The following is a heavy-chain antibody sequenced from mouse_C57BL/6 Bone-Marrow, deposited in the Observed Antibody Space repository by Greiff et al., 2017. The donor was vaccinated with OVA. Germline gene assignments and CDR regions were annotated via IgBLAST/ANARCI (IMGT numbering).Heavy chain of an antibody. V-gene: IGHV1-5*01. Sequence: EVQLQQSGTVLARPGASVKMSCKTSGYTFTSYWMHWVKQRPGQGLEWIGAIYPGNSDTSYNQKFKGKAKLTAVTSASTAYMELSSLTNEDSAVYSCTMIPYYYGSSYCYFDVWGTGTAVTVSA. CDR1: GYTFTSYW. J-gene: IGHJ1*03. CDR2: IYPGNSDT. D-gene: IGHD1-1*01. CDR3: TMIPYYYGSSYCYFDV.